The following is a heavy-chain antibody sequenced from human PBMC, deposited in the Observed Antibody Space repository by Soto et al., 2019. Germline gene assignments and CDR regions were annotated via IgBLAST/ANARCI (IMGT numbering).Heavy chain of an antibody. V-gene: IGHV3-9*01. Sequence: EVQLVESGGGWIQPGRSLKVTCAASGFSFHNVAMHWVRQAPGKGLEWVAGISWSSHETGYADSVKGRFTISRDNAKNSLYLQMTSLRAEDTALYYCAKGWTFISADGFDFWGQGTMVTVSS. CDR2: ISWSSHET. D-gene: IGHD3-10*01. J-gene: IGHJ3*01. CDR1: GFSFHNVA. CDR3: AKGWTFISADGFDF.